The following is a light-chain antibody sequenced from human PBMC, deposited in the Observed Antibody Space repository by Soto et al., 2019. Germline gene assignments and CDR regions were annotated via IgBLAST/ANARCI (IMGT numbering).Light chain of an antibody. CDR3: LQHDNYPRT. V-gene: IGKV1-17*01. CDR1: QGIGNY. J-gene: IGKJ1*01. CDR2: AAS. Sequence: IPVTNAPATLSATKRARATLSCRASQGIGNYLAWFQQKPGKAPKRLIYAASSLLSGVPSRFSGSGSGTEFTLTISSLQPEDFATYYCLQHDNYPRTFGQGTKVDIK.